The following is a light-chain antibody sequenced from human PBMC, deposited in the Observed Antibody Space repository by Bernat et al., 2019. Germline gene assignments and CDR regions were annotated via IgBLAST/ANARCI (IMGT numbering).Light chain of an antibody. CDR3: CSYAGRTTFWV. J-gene: IGLJ3*02. CDR1: SRDIGNYNL. Sequence: QSALTQPASVSGSPGQSITISCNGTSRDIGNYNLVSWYQHHPGTAPTLLIYGVTRRPSGVSNRFSGSKSGHTVSLTISGLEADDDADYYCCSYAGRTTFWVFGGGTKLTVL. CDR2: GVT. V-gene: IGLV2-23*02.